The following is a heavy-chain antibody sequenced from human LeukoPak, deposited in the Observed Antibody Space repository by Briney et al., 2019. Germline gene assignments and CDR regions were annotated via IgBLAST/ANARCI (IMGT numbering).Heavy chain of an antibody. Sequence: HPGGSLRLSCAASGFTFDDYAMHWVRQAPGKGPEWVSGISWNSGFIGYADSVKGRFTISRDNAKNSLYLQMNSLRAEDTAVYYCAKDPYMVRGAHFDYWGQGTLVTVSS. V-gene: IGHV3-9*01. J-gene: IGHJ4*02. CDR1: GFTFDDYA. CDR2: ISWNSGFI. CDR3: AKDPYMVRGAHFDY. D-gene: IGHD3-10*01.